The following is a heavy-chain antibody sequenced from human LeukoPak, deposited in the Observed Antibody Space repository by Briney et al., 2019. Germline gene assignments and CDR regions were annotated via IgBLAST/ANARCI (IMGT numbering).Heavy chain of an antibody. CDR1: GGSISSSSYY. D-gene: IGHD5-24*01. V-gene: IGHV4-39*01. J-gene: IGHJ4*02. Sequence: SETLSLTCTVSGGSISSSSYYWGWIRQPPGKGLEWIGSIYYSGSTYYNPSHKSRATISVDTSKNQFSLKLSSVTAADTAVYYCARPNLLEMATIDYWGQGTLVTVSS. CDR3: ARPNLLEMATIDY. CDR2: IYYSGST.